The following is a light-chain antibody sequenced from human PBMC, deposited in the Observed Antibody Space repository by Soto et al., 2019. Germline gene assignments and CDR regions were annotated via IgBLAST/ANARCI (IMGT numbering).Light chain of an antibody. CDR1: SSNIGAGYD. CDR2: GNS. J-gene: IGLJ2*01. Sequence: QSVLTQPPSVSGARGQRVTMSCTGSSSNIGAGYDVHWYQQLPGTAPKILIYGNSNRPSGVPDRFSGSKSGTSASLAITGLQAEDEADYYSQSYDSSLSGSVVFGGGTQLTVL. CDR3: QSYDSSLSGSVV. V-gene: IGLV1-40*01.